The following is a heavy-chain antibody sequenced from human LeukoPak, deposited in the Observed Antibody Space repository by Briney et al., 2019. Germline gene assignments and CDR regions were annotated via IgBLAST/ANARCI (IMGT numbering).Heavy chain of an antibody. CDR1: GGTFSSYA. Sequence: ASVKVSCKASGGTFSSYAISWVRQAPGQGLEWMGGIIPIFGTANYAQKFQARVTITADESTSTAYVELSSLRSEDTAVYYCARGGLRFLEWSYNWFDPWGQGTLVTVSS. V-gene: IGHV1-69*13. D-gene: IGHD3-3*01. CDR2: IIPIFGTA. CDR3: ARGGLRFLEWSYNWFDP. J-gene: IGHJ5*02.